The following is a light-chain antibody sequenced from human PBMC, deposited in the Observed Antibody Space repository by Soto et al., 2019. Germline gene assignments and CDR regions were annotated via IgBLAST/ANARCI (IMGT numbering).Light chain of an antibody. Sequence: DIQMTQSPSSLSASVGDRVTISCRASQSISTYLNWYQQKPGTAPRLLIYRASSVKSGVPPRFSGSGSGRDVTLTISSLRPEDIATYFCQQTYSSSPWTFGQGTNVEVK. CDR1: QSISTY. CDR3: QQTYSSSPWT. V-gene: IGKV1-39*01. CDR2: RAS. J-gene: IGKJ1*01.